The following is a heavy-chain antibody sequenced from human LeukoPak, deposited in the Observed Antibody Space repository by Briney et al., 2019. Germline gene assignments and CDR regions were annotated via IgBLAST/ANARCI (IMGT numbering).Heavy chain of an antibody. J-gene: IGHJ6*02. CDR1: GFTFSSYA. CDR2: ISGSGGST. V-gene: IGHV3-23*01. D-gene: IGHD3-10*01. Sequence: PGGSLRLSCAASGFTFSSYAMSWVRQAPGKGLEWVSAISGSGGSTYYADSVKGRFTISRDNSKNTLYLQMNSLRAEDTAVYYCARDLGSDLYYYYGMDVWGQGTTVTVSS. CDR3: ARDLGSDLYYYYGMDV.